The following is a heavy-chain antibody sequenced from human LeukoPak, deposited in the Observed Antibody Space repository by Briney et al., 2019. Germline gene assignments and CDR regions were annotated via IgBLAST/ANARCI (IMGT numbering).Heavy chain of an antibody. CDR1: GFTFSSYS. J-gene: IGHJ3*02. V-gene: IGHV3-21*01. Sequence: PGGSLRLSCAASGFTFSSYSMNWVRQAPGKGLEWVSSISSSSSYIYYADSVKGRFTISRDNAKNSLYLQMNSLRAEDTAVYYCARSRWTDPDAFDIRGQGTMVTVSS. CDR3: ARSRWTDPDAFDI. CDR2: ISSSSSYI. D-gene: IGHD4-23*01.